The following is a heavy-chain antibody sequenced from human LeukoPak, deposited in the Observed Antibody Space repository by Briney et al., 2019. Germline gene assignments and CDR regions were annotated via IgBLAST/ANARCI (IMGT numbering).Heavy chain of an antibody. Sequence: GGSLRLSCSASGFTFSSYAVHWVRQAPGKGLEYASAISSNGGSTYYADSVKGRFTISRDNSKNTLYLQMSSLRAEDTAVYYCVSNYGGNSVFDYWGQGTLVTVSS. V-gene: IGHV3-64D*06. CDR3: VSNYGGNSVFDY. D-gene: IGHD4-23*01. CDR1: GFTFSSYA. J-gene: IGHJ4*02. CDR2: ISSNGGST.